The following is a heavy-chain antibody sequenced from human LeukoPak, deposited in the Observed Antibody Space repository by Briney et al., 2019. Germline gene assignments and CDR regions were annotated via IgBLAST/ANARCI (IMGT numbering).Heavy chain of an antibody. Sequence: GGSLRLSCAASGLTVSSSYITWVRQAPGKGLEWVSGIYSGGSTYYADSVKGRFTISRDNSKNTLYLQMNSLRAEDTAVYYCARDGPWGWFDPWGQGTLVTVSS. J-gene: IGHJ5*02. V-gene: IGHV3-53*01. D-gene: IGHD3-16*01. CDR1: GLTVSSSY. CDR2: IYSGGST. CDR3: ARDGPWGWFDP.